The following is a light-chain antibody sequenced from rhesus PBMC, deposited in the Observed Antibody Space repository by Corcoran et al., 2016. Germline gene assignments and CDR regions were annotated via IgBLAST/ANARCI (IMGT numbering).Light chain of an antibody. CDR3: LQFASDPFT. V-gene: IGKV1-43*02. Sequence: DIQITQSPSSLSASVGDRVTITCRASQGISTHLNWYQQKPGKTPKRLIYVTSTLETGVQSRFSGRGSGTDFTLTTSSLQPEDFATYYCLQFASDPFTFGPGTKLDIK. CDR1: QGISTH. J-gene: IGKJ3*01. CDR2: VTS.